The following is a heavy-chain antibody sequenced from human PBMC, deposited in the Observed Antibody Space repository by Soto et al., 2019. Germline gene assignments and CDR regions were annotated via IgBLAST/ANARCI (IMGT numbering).Heavy chain of an antibody. CDR2: INPRGGIT. J-gene: IGHJ6*02. CDR1: GYTFTSYY. CDR3: ASSPAYGSSWYGSPPDLSHGMDV. D-gene: IGHD6-13*01. V-gene: IGHV1-46*01. Sequence: GASVKVSGKASGYTFTSYYIHWVRQAPGQGLEWMGIINPRGGITTYAQKFQGRLTMTGDTSTSTVYMELSSLTSEDTAMYHCASSPAYGSSWYGSPPDLSHGMDVWGQGTTVTVSS.